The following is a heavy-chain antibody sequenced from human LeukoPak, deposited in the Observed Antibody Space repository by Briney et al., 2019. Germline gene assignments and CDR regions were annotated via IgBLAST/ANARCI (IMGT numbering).Heavy chain of an antibody. Sequence: GGSLRLSCAASGFTFSSYSMNWVRQAPGKRLEWVSAISSSGGSTHYADSVKGRFTISRDNSKDTQYLQMNSLRAEDTAVYYCRGYASGRMDAFDIWGQGTMVTVSS. D-gene: IGHD3-10*01. CDR2: ISSSGGST. CDR1: GFTFSSYS. J-gene: IGHJ3*02. V-gene: IGHV3-23*01. CDR3: RGYASGRMDAFDI.